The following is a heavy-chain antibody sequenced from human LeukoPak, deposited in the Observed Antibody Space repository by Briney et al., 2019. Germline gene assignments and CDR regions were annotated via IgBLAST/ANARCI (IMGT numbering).Heavy chain of an antibody. J-gene: IGHJ3*02. D-gene: IGHD2-21*02. Sequence: PSETLSLTCTVSGGSISTYYWSWIRQPPGKGLELIGYIYYTGRTNYSPSLKSRVTISVDTSKEQFSLKLISVTAADTAVYYCARVVLTSGWAFDIWGQGTMVTVSA. CDR1: GGSISTYY. CDR3: ARVVLTSGWAFDI. CDR2: IYYTGRT. V-gene: IGHV4-59*12.